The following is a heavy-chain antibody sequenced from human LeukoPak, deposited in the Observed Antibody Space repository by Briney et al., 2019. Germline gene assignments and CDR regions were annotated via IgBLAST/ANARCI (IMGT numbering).Heavy chain of an antibody. Sequence: ASVKVSCKASGYTFSDYYIHWVRQAPGQGLEWMGWINPNGGVTNYAPKFQGRVAMTTETSISTAYLELSRLRSDDTAVYYCAREERLRSHDYWGQGTLVTVSS. CDR3: AREERLRSHDY. CDR1: GYTFSDYY. CDR2: INPNGGVT. V-gene: IGHV1-2*02. D-gene: IGHD5-12*01. J-gene: IGHJ4*02.